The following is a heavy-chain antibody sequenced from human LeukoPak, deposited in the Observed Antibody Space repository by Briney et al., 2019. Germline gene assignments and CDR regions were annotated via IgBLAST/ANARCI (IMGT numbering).Heavy chain of an antibody. CDR3: ARGPGAASIYYYDLDV. D-gene: IGHD6-13*01. CDR1: GYSFTSYG. CDR2: ISAYNGNT. J-gene: IGHJ6*02. V-gene: IGHV1-18*01. Sequence: EASVKVSCKASGYSFTSYGISWVRQAPGQGLEWMGWISAYNGNTNYAQKLQGRVTMTTDTSTSTAYMELRSLRSDDTAVYYCARGPGAASIYYYDLDVWGQGTTVTVSS.